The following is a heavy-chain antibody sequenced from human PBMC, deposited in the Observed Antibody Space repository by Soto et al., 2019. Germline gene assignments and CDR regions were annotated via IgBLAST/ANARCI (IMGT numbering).Heavy chain of an antibody. Sequence: SETLSLTCTVSGDSISNYYWSWIRQPAGKGLEWIGRISSSGSTNYNPSLKSRVTMSIDTSEKQLSLNLRSVTAADTAVYYCARDSTILTRDMDVWGQGTTVTVSS. V-gene: IGHV4-4*07. CDR1: GDSISNYY. CDR2: ISSSGST. D-gene: IGHD3-3*01. CDR3: ARDSTILTRDMDV. J-gene: IGHJ6*02.